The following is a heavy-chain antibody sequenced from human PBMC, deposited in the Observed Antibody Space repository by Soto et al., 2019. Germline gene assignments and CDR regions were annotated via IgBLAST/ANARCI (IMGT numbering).Heavy chain of an antibody. V-gene: IGHV3-9*01. J-gene: IGHJ4*02. CDR1: GFTFDDYA. Sequence: EVQLVESGGGLVQPGRSLRLSCAASGFTFDDYAMHWVRQAPGKGLEWVSGISWNSDNIGYADSVKGRFTISRDNAKNSLYLQMNSLRAEDTALYYCAREEWLDSWGQGTLVTVSS. CDR2: ISWNSDNI. D-gene: IGHD6-19*01. CDR3: AREEWLDS.